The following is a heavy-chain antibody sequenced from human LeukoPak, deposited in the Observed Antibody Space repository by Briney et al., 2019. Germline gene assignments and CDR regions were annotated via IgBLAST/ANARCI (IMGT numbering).Heavy chain of an antibody. J-gene: IGHJ5*02. D-gene: IGHD2-2*02. V-gene: IGHV1-8*03. CDR1: GYTFTSYD. CDR2: MNPNSGNT. CDR3: ARSVPRYCSSTSCYNGRWFDP. Sequence: ASVKVSCKASGYTFTSYDINWVRQATGQGLEWMGWMNPNSGNTGHAQKFQGRVTITRNTSISTAYMELSSLRSEDTAVYYCARSVPRYCSSTSCYNGRWFDPWGQGTLVTVSS.